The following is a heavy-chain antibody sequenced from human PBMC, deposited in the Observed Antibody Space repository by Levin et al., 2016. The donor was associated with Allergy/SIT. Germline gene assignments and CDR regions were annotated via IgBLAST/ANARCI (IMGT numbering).Heavy chain of an antibody. J-gene: IGHJ6*02. Sequence: GESLKISCAATGSTFSDYYMSWIRQAPGKGLEWLSYISNGGHYIKYADSVKGRFTISRDNAKNTLYLQMNSLRVEDTGVYYCARVDSSSTTGGSALQQVHTYYYYGMDVWGQGTTVTVSS. V-gene: IGHV3-11*06. D-gene: IGHD1-1*01. CDR2: ISNGGHYI. CDR1: GSTFSDYY. CDR3: ARVDSSSTTGGSALQQVHTYYYYGMDV.